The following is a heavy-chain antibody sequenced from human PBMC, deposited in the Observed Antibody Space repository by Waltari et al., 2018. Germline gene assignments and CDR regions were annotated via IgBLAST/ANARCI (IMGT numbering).Heavy chain of an antibody. J-gene: IGHJ5*02. CDR3: ARRKDHPRFDP. Sequence: QVQLQQWGAGLLKPSETLSLTCAVYGGSFSGYYWSWIRQPPGKGLEWIGEINHSGSTNYNPSLKSRVTISVDTSKNQFSLKLSSVTAADTVVYYCARRKDHPRFDPWGQGTLVTVSS. V-gene: IGHV4-34*01. CDR2: INHSGST. CDR1: GGSFSGYY.